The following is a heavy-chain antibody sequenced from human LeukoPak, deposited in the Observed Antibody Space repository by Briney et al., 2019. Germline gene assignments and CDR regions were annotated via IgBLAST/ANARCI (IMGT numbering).Heavy chain of an antibody. CDR3: ARRGSYSSGYYAYYFDY. CDR2: IKQDGSET. V-gene: IGHV3-7*01. J-gene: IGHJ4*02. Sequence: GGSLRLSCEASGYTFSSYAMSWVRQAPGKGLEWVANIKQDGSETFYVDSLKGRFTISRDNAKNSLYLQMNSLRAADTAVYYCARRGSYSSGYYAYYFDYWGQGTLVTVSS. CDR1: GYTFSSYA. D-gene: IGHD6-19*01.